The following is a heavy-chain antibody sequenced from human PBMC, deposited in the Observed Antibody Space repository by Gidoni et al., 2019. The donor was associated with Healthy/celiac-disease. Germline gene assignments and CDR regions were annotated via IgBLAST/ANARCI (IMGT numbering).Heavy chain of an antibody. V-gene: IGHV4-39*01. CDR3: ARQYYYDSSGYYSGDWFDP. CDR2: IYYSGST. CDR1: GCSISSSSYY. D-gene: IGHD3-22*01. Sequence: QLQLQESGPGLVKPSETLSLTCTVSGCSISSSSYYWGWIRQPPGKGLEWIGSIYYSGSTYYNPSLKSRVTISVDTSKNQFSLKLSSVTAADTAVYYCARQYYYDSSGYYSGDWFDPWGQGTLVTVSS. J-gene: IGHJ5*02.